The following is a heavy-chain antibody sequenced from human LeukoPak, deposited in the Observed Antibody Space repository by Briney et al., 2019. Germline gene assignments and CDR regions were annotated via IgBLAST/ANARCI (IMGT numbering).Heavy chain of an antibody. CDR1: GGSISSYY. Sequence: SETLSLTCTVSGGSISSYYWSWLRQPPGKGLEWIGYIYYSGSTNYNPSLKSRVTISVDTSKNQFSLKLSSVTAADTAVYYCARGGSQIDYWGQGTLVTVSS. V-gene: IGHV4-59*01. CDR3: ARGGSQIDY. J-gene: IGHJ4*02. D-gene: IGHD1-26*01. CDR2: IYYSGST.